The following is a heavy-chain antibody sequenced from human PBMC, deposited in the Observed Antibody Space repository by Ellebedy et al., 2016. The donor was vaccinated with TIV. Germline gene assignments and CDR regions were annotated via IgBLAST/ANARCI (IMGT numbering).Heavy chain of an antibody. V-gene: IGHV3-72*01. J-gene: IGHJ3*02. CDR2: TRNKANSYTT. D-gene: IGHD3-22*01. Sequence: PGGSLRLSCAASGFTFSDHYMDWVRQAPGKGLEWVGRTRNKANSYTTEYAASVKGRLTISRDDSKNSLYLQMNSLKTEDTALYYCVSPAGSSGYWEAFDIWGQGTMVTVSS. CDR3: VSPAGSSGYWEAFDI. CDR1: GFTFSDHY.